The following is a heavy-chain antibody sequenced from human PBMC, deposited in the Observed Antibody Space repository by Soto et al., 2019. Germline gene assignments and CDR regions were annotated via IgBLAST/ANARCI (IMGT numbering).Heavy chain of an antibody. J-gene: IGHJ6*02. CDR2: INHSGST. D-gene: IGHD5-12*01. V-gene: IGHV4-34*01. Sequence: SETLSLTCAVYGGSFSGYYWSWIRQPPGKGLEWIGEINHSGSTNYNPSLKSRVTISVDTSKNQFSLKLGSVTAADTAVYYCARSRRWLRDYYYYYYGMDVWGQGTTVTVSS. CDR1: GGSFSGYY. CDR3: ARSRRWLRDYYYYYYGMDV.